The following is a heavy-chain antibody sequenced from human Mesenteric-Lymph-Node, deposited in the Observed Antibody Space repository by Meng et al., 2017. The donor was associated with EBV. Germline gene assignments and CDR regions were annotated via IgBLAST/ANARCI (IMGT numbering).Heavy chain of an antibody. D-gene: IGHD4-17*01. V-gene: IGHV4-30-2*06. CDR1: GGSVNSGGYS. J-gene: IGHJ4*02. CDR2: VHHSGLT. Sequence: QRQLQESGSGLVKPSQTLSLTCTVSGGSVNSGGYSWSWIRQSPEKGLEWIGYVHHSGLTYYNPSLETRVIISLERSKNQFSLKLTSVTAADTAVYYCAGGDYVNQFNYWGQGTLVTASS. CDR3: AGGDYVNQFNY.